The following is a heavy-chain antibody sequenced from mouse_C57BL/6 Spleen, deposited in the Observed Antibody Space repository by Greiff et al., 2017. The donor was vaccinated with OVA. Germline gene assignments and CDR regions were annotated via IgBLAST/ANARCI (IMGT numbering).Heavy chain of an antibody. CDR3: TRDLNYAHFAY. CDR2: ISSGGDYI. CDR1: GFTFSSYA. V-gene: IGHV5-9-1*02. Sequence: EVKLVESGEGLVKPGGSLKLSCAASGFTFSSYAMSWVRQTPEKRLEWVAYISSGGDYIYYADTVKGRFTISRDNARNTLYLQMSSLKSEDTAMYYCTRDLNYAHFAYWGQGTLVTVSA. J-gene: IGHJ3*01. D-gene: IGHD1-1*02.